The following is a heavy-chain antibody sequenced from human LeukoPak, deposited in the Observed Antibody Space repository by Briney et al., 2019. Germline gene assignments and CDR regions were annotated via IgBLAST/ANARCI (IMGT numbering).Heavy chain of an antibody. CDR1: GFTFSNFW. CDR2: IKQDETEK. Sequence: GGSLRLSCTASGFTFSNFWMGWVRQAPGKGLEWVANIKQDETEKFYVGSVKGRFTISRDNSKNVLHLQMNSLRAEDTALYYCAKDQNTVATAPFDYWGLGTLVTVSS. D-gene: IGHD4-17*01. V-gene: IGHV3-7*03. J-gene: IGHJ4*02. CDR3: AKDQNTVATAPFDY.